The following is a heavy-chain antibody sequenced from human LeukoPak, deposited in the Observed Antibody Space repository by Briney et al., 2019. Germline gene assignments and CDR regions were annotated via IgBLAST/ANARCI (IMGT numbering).Heavy chain of an antibody. CDR2: MNSNSGGA. V-gene: IGHV1-2*02. Sequence: ASVKVSCKASGYTFTDYFMHWVRQAPGQGLEWMGWMNSNSGGANYAQKFQGRVTMTRDTSTSTAYMELSRLRSDDTAVYYCARVRTAARLFDYWGQGTLVTVSS. D-gene: IGHD6-6*01. CDR3: ARVRTAARLFDY. J-gene: IGHJ4*02. CDR1: GYTFTDYF.